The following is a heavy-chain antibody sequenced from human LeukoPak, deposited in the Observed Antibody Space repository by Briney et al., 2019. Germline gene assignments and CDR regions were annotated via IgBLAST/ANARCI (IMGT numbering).Heavy chain of an antibody. J-gene: IGHJ5*02. D-gene: IGHD3-10*01. CDR1: GGSISSYY. CDR2: IYYSGNT. CDR3: ARDRYYYGSGGNWFDP. V-gene: IGHV4-59*01. Sequence: SETLSLTCTVSGGSISSYYWSWIRQPPGKGLEWIGYIYYSGNTNYNPSLKSRVTISVDTSKNQFSLKLSSVTAADTAVYYCARDRYYYGSGGNWFDPWGQGTLVTVSS.